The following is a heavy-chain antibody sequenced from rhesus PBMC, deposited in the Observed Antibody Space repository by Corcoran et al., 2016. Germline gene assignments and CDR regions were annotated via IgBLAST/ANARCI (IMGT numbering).Heavy chain of an antibody. J-gene: IGHJ5-1*01. CDR3: ATGVTRFDV. CDR2: GAPEEGEE. Sequence: EVQLVQSGAEGKNPGASVTISCKASGSTFTDYYLHWVRPAPGKGIEVMGRGAPEEGEEIHAQKFQDRVTNTADTSTDTAYMELSSLRSEDTAVYYCATGVTRFDVWGAGVLVTVSS. CDR1: GSTFTDYY. D-gene: IGHD4-17*01. V-gene: IGHV1-111*02.